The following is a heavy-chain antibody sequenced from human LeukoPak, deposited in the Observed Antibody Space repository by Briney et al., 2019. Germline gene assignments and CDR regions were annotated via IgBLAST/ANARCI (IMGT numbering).Heavy chain of an antibody. CDR2: INPSGGST. CDR3: ARSLSRGLPIQDY. CDR1: GYTFTSYY. J-gene: IGHJ4*02. D-gene: IGHD4-11*01. Sequence: GASVKVSCKASGYTFTSYYMHWLRQAPGQGLEWMGIINPSGGSTNYAQKFQGRVTMTRDMSTSTVYMELSNLRSEDTAVYYCARSLSRGLPIQDYWGQGTLVTVSS. V-gene: IGHV1-46*01.